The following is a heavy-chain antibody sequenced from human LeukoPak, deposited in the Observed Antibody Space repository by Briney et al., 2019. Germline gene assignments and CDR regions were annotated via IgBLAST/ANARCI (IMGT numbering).Heavy chain of an antibody. J-gene: IGHJ4*02. CDR1: GFTLSDYY. CDR3: AREGGEVQGYFDY. CDR2: ISSSSSYT. V-gene: IGHV3-11*06. Sequence: GGSLRLSCAASGFTLSDYYMSWIRQAPGKGLEWVSYISSSSSYTNYADSVKGRFTISRDNAKNSLYLQMNSLRAEDTAVYYCAREGGEVQGYFDYWGQATLVTVSS. D-gene: IGHD1-26*01.